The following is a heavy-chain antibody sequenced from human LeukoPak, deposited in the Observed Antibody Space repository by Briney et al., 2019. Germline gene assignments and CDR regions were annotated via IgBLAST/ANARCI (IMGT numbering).Heavy chain of an antibody. Sequence: ASVKVSCKASGYTFTSYYMHWVRQAPGQGLEWMEIINPSGRSTSYAQKFQGRVTMTRDTSTSTVYMELSSLRCEDTAVYYCARDSRITMIVVGGHYFDYWGQGTLVTVSS. V-gene: IGHV1-46*01. CDR3: ARDSRITMIVVGGHYFDY. CDR1: GYTFTSYY. D-gene: IGHD3-22*01. J-gene: IGHJ4*02. CDR2: INPSGRST.